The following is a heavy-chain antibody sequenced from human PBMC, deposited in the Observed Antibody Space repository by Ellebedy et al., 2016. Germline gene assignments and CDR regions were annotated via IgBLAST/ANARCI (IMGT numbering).Heavy chain of an antibody. D-gene: IGHD3-10*01. J-gene: IGHJ6*02. CDR1: GFTFSSYW. V-gene: IGHV3-7*01. CDR2: IKQDGSEK. CDR3: ARERMVRGVTYSAYHGMDV. Sequence: GGSLRLXXAASGFTFSSYWISWVRQAPGKGLEWVANIKQDGSEKYYVDSVKGRFTISRDNAKNSLYLQMNSLRAEDTAVYYCARERMVRGVTYSAYHGMDVWGQGTTVTVSS.